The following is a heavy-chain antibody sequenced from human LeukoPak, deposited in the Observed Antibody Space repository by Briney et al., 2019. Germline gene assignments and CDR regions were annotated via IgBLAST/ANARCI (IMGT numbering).Heavy chain of an antibody. J-gene: IGHJ6*02. V-gene: IGHV3-7*01. D-gene: IGHD1-7*01. CDR3: TRDRRGPKLYEMHV. CDR2: IRQDGSAK. CDR1: GFTFSTYW. Sequence: PGGSLRLSCAASGFTFSTYWMSWVRQAPGKGLEWVANIRQDGSAKYYLDSVKGRFTISRDNAKNSLYLQMNSLRAEDTAVYSCTRDRRGPKLYEMHVWGQGTTVTVSS.